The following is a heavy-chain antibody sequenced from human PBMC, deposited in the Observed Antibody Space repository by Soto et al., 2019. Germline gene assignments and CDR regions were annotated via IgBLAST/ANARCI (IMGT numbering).Heavy chain of an antibody. J-gene: IGHJ5*02. CDR2: ISASTRNT. CDR1: GYTFTSYG. CDR3: ARVEAAMSGHWFDP. D-gene: IGHD2-2*01. Sequence: GASVKVSCKASGYTFTSYGISWVRQAPGQGLEWMGWISASTRNTKYAQKVQGRVTMTTDRSTTTAYMELRSLRSDDTAVYYCARVEAAMSGHWFDPWGQGTLVTVSS. V-gene: IGHV1-18*01.